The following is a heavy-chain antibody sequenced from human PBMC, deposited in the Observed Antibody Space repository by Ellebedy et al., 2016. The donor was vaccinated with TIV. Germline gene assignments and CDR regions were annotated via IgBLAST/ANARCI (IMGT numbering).Heavy chain of an antibody. CDR3: ARRLYGDFANWFDP. J-gene: IGHJ5*02. D-gene: IGHD4-17*01. V-gene: IGHV2-5*02. CDR1: GFSLATSGVG. Sequence: SGPTLVXPTPTLTLTCTFSGFSLATSGVGVGWIRQPPGKALEWLALIYWDDRKYCRPSLKSRLTIAKDTSKNQVVLTMINMDPVDTATYYCARRLYGDFANWFDPWGQGTLVTVSS. CDR2: IYWDDRK.